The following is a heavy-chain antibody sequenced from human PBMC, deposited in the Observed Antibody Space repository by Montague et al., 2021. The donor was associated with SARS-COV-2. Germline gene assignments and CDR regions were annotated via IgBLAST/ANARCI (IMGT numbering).Heavy chain of an antibody. Sequence: GSLRLSCTASGFTFDDYAMHWVRQRPGKGLEWASLISGDGSSTYYADSVKGRFSISRDNSEKTLYLQMLSLRTEDTALYYCARDYYDSNDYILALGWYGMGVWGQGTAVTVSS. CDR2: ISGDGSST. J-gene: IGHJ6*01. D-gene: IGHD3-22*01. V-gene: IGHV3-43*02. CDR1: GFTFDDYA. CDR3: ARDYYDSNDYILALGWYGMGV.